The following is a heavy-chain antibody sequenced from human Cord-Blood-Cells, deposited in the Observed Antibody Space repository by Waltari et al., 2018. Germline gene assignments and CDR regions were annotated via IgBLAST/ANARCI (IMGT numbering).Heavy chain of an antibody. CDR1: GGSFSGYY. CDR2: INHSGST. V-gene: IGHV4-34*01. CDR3: ARVEGYYFDY. J-gene: IGHJ4*02. Sequence: QVQLQQWGAGRLTPSETLSLTGAVYGGSFSGYYWSWIRQPPGKGLEWIGEINHSGSTNYNPSLKSRVTISVDTSKNQFSLKLSSVTAADTAVYYCARVEGYYFDYWGQGTLVTVSS. D-gene: IGHD3-22*01.